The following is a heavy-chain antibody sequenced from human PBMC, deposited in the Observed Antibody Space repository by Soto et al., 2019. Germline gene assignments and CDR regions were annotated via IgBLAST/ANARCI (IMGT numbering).Heavy chain of an antibody. J-gene: IGHJ4*02. CDR1: GFTLSSYA. CDR3: AKVERYYYDSSGYYSSPLF. D-gene: IGHD3-22*01. Sequence: EVQLLESGGGLVQPGGSLRLSCAASGFTLSSYAMSWVRQAPGKGLEWVSAISGSGGTTYYADSVKGRFTISRDTSKNTLYLQINSLRAEDTAVYYCAKVERYYYDSSGYYSSPLFWGQGTLVTVSS. V-gene: IGHV3-23*01. CDR2: ISGSGGTT.